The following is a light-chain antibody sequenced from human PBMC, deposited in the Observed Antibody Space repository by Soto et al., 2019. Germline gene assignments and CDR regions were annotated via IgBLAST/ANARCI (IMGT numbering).Light chain of an antibody. J-gene: IGKJ4*01. Sequence: EVVMTQSPATLSVSPGERATLSCRASQSVNNYLAWYQQTPGQAPRLLIYDASTRATGITARFSGSGSGTDFTLPISSLEPEDFAVYYCQQRIDWPLTFGGGTKVDIK. CDR2: DAS. CDR1: QSVNNY. CDR3: QQRIDWPLT. V-gene: IGKV3-11*01.